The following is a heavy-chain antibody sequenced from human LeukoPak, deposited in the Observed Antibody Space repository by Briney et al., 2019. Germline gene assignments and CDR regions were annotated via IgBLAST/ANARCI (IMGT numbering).Heavy chain of an antibody. CDR2: INHSGST. J-gene: IGHJ4*02. Sequence: SETLSLTCVVYGGSFSGYYWSWIRQPPGKGLEWIGEINHSGSTNYNPSLKSRVTISVDTSKNQFSLKLSSVTAADTAVYYCARGNPPGDDSRVGRFDYWGQGTLVTVSS. V-gene: IGHV4-34*01. D-gene: IGHD3-22*01. CDR3: ARGNPPGDDSRVGRFDY. CDR1: GGSFSGYY.